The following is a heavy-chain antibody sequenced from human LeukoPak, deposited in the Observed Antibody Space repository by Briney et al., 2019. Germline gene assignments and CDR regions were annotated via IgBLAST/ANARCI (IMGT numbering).Heavy chain of an antibody. CDR3: AKNPRLEGWIYFDS. J-gene: IGHJ4*02. Sequence: QPGGSLRLFCAASGFPFSSFAMSWVRQGPGKGLEWASAISGSGHTTYYADSVKGRFTISRDNSKNTLYLQMSSLRAEDTAVYYCAKNPRLEGWIYFDSWGQGILVTVCS. CDR2: ISGSGHTT. V-gene: IGHV3-23*01. D-gene: IGHD1-1*01. CDR1: GFPFSSFA.